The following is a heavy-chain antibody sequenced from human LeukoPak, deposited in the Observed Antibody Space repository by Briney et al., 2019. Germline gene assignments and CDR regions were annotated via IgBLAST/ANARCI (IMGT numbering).Heavy chain of an antibody. V-gene: IGHV3-21*01. CDR1: GFTFSTYT. Sequence: PGGSLRLSCAASGFTFSTYTMDWVRQAPGKGLEWVSSISSSSSNIYYADSVKGRFTISRDNAKNSLYLQMNSLRAEDTAVYYCARDRYDRSGYYDYWGQGTLVTVSS. J-gene: IGHJ4*02. CDR2: ISSSSSNI. D-gene: IGHD3-22*01. CDR3: ARDRYDRSGYYDY.